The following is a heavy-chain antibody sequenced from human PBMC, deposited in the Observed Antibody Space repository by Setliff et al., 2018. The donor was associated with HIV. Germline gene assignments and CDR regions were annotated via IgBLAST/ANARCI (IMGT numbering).Heavy chain of an antibody. CDR3: ARDPSGSDAFDI. Sequence: PSETLSLTCAVSGGSIETGDWWSWVRQSPGKGLEWIGEISHSGSTNYNPSLKSRVTISVDKSKNQFSLKLSSVTAADTAVYFCARDPSGSDAFDIWGQGTMVTVSS. CDR2: ISHSGST. J-gene: IGHJ3*02. V-gene: IGHV4-4*02. CDR1: GGSIETGDW. D-gene: IGHD6-6*01.